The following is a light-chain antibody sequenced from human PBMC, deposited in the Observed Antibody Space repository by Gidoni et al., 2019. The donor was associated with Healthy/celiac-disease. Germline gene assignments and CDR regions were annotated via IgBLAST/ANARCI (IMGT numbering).Light chain of an antibody. CDR1: SSDVGGYKY. J-gene: IGLJ2*01. Sequence: HSALTQPPSASGSPGQSVTISCTGTSSDVGGYKYFSWYQQHPGKAPKLMIYEVSKRPSGVHDRVSGSKSGNTASLTVSGLQAEDEADYYCSSYAGSNNLVVGGGTKLTVL. V-gene: IGLV2-8*01. CDR2: EVS. CDR3: SSYAGSNNLV.